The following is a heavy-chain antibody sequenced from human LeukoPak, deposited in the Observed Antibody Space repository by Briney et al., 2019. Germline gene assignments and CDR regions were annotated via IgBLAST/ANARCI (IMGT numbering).Heavy chain of an antibody. D-gene: IGHD3-22*01. CDR1: GISFSSFG. J-gene: IGHJ4*02. CDR2: IRYDGHNK. Sequence: GGSLRLSCAASGISFSSFGMHWVRQAPGKGLEWATFIRYDGHNKYYADSVKGRFTISGDNSKNTLYLQMNSLRPEDTAVYYCAKSQNYYDNSGYYYLDYWGQGNLVTVSS. V-gene: IGHV3-30*02. CDR3: AKSQNYYDNSGYYYLDY.